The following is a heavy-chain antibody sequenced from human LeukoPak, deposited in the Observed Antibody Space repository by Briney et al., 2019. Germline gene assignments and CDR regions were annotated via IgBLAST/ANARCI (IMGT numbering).Heavy chain of an antibody. CDR2: IYYSGST. J-gene: IGHJ6*02. V-gene: IGHV4-30-4*01. CDR3: ARVRTTFLYYYYGMDV. CDR1: GGSISSGDYY. D-gene: IGHD1-1*01. Sequence: SETLSLTCTVSGGSISSGDYYWSWIRQPPGKGLEWIGYIYYSGSTYYNPSLKSRVTISVDTSKNQFSLKLSSVTAADTTVYYCARVRTTFLYYYYGMDVWGQGTTVTVSS.